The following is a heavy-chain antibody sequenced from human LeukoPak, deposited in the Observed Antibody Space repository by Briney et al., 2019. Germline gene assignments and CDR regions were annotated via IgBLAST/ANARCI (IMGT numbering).Heavy chain of an antibody. J-gene: IGHJ4*02. V-gene: IGHV3-23*01. CDR2: ICKSGGST. CDR3: ARFRRSAQSY. Sequence: PGGSLRLSCAGSGFTFSNYAMSWVRQAPGRGLEWVSAICKSGGSTYYADSVRSRFTISRDNAQNSVYLHMNSLTAEDTAVYYCARFRRSAQSYWGQGILVTVSS. D-gene: IGHD2-15*01. CDR1: GFTFSNYA.